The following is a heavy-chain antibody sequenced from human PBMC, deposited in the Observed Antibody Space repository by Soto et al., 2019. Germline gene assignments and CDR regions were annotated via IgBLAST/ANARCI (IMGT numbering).Heavy chain of an antibody. V-gene: IGHV1-18*01. D-gene: IGHD6-25*01. CDR1: GYTFTSYG. CDR2: ISAYNGNT. Sequence: GASVKVSCKASGYTFTSYGISWVRQAPGQGLEWMGWISAYNGNTNYAQKLQGRVTMTTDTSTSTAYMVLRSQRSDDTGVYYCARELVYSSGNWFDPWGQGTLATVSS. CDR3: ARELVYSSGNWFDP. J-gene: IGHJ5*02.